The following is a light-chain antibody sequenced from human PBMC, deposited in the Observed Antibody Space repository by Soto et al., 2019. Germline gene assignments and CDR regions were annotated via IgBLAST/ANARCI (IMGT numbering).Light chain of an antibody. Sequence: QSVLTQPPSASGSPAQSVTISCTGTSSDVGAYNYVSWYQQHPGKAPKLIIYEVTKRPSGVPDRFSGSKSGTTASLTVSGLQAEDEADYYCLAHAGSSSWGVFGGGTKVTVL. J-gene: IGLJ3*02. V-gene: IGLV2-8*01. CDR2: EVT. CDR3: LAHAGSSSWGV. CDR1: SSDVGAYNY.